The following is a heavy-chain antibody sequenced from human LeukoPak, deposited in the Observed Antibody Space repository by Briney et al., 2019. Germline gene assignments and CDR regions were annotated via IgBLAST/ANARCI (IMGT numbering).Heavy chain of an antibody. CDR2: VNPNSGST. V-gene: IGHV1-8*01. D-gene: IGHD5-12*01. Sequence: ASVKVSCKASGYSFITYDLKWVRQAPGQGLEWLGWVNPNSGSTGYAQNFQGRVSMTRDTSISTAYIGLSNLGSEDTAVYYCARNLARTGDFDYWGQGTLVTVSS. CDR1: GYSFITYD. J-gene: IGHJ4*02. CDR3: ARNLARTGDFDY.